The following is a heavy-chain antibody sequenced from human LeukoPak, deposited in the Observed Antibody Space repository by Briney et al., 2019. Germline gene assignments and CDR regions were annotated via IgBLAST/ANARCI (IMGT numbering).Heavy chain of an antibody. CDR2: IYWDDDK. CDR1: GFSLSTSGVG. Sequence: SGPTLVKPTQTLTLTCTFSGFSLSTSGVGVGWIRQPPGKALEWLALIYWDDDKRYSPSLKSRLTITKDTSKNQVVLTMTNMDPVDTATYYYAHSALNYGSGDKGSFDYWGQGTLVTVSS. CDR3: AHSALNYGSGDKGSFDY. J-gene: IGHJ4*02. D-gene: IGHD3-10*01. V-gene: IGHV2-5*02.